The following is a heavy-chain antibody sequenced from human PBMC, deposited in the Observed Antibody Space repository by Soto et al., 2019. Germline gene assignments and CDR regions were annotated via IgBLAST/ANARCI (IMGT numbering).Heavy chain of an antibody. CDR2: ISGSGGST. Sequence: GSLRLSCAASGFTFSSYARSWFRQAPEKGLEWVSAISGSGGSTYYADSVKGRFTISRDNSKNTLYLQMNSLRAEDTAVYYCAKDWTMVRGVNGYFDYWGQGTLVTVSS. V-gene: IGHV3-23*01. CDR1: GFTFSSYA. D-gene: IGHD3-10*01. CDR3: AKDWTMVRGVNGYFDY. J-gene: IGHJ4*02.